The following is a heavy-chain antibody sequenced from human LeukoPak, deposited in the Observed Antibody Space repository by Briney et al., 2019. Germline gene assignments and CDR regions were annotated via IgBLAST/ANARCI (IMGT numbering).Heavy chain of an antibody. CDR3: AKARRSGTHYSDFDF. V-gene: IGHV3-43*02. J-gene: IGHJ4*02. CDR1: GFNFDEYA. D-gene: IGHD1-26*01. Sequence: GGSLRLSCAASGFNFDEYAMYWVRQAPGKGLEWVSLISGDGATTSYADSVKGRFTISRDNSENSLNLQMKSLRSEDTALYYCAKARRSGTHYSDFDFWGRGTLVTVSS. CDR2: ISGDGATT.